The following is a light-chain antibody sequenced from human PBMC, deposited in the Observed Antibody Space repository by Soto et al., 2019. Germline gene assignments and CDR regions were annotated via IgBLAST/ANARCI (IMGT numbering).Light chain of an antibody. Sequence: VVLAQSPGTLSMTPGERATLFCRASENIGSDYLAWYQHKPGQPPSLLIFDASSRAPGIPDRFTGSGSGTDFTLTISSLEPEDFAVYYCQQYGSSPRTFGQGTKVDIK. CDR2: DAS. CDR3: QQYGSSPRT. J-gene: IGKJ1*01. V-gene: IGKV3-20*01. CDR1: ENIGSDY.